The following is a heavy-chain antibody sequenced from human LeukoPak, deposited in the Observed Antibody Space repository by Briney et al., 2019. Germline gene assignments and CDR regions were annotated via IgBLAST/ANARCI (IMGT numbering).Heavy chain of an antibody. V-gene: IGHV3-15*01. Sequence: PGGSLRLSCAASGLTFSNAWMSWVRQAPGQGLEWVARIKTKTDGETTDYAAPVKGRFTISRDDSKNTLYLQMNSLKTEDTAVYYCTCPELLDYWGQGTLVTVSS. J-gene: IGHJ4*02. CDR3: TCPELLDY. D-gene: IGHD1-26*01. CDR2: IKTKTDGETT. CDR1: GLTFSNAW.